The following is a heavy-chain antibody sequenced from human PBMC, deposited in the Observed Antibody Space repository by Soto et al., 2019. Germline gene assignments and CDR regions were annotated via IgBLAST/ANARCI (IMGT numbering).Heavy chain of an antibody. CDR1: GGSISSYY. CDR2: IYYSGST. D-gene: IGHD4-17*01. CDR3: ATSTGLGDFDY. J-gene: IGHJ4*02. Sequence: SETLSLTCTVSGGSISSYYWSWIRQPPGKGLEWIGYIYYSGSTNYNPSLKSRVTISVDTSKNQFSLKLSSVTAADTAVYYCATSTGLGDFDYWGQGTLVTDS. V-gene: IGHV4-59*08.